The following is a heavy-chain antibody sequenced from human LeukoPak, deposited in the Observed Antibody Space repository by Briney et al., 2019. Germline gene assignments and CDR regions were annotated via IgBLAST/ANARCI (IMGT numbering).Heavy chain of an antibody. J-gene: IGHJ5*02. CDR1: GGSISSYY. CDR3: ARAPYCGGDCFYWFDP. D-gene: IGHD2-21*02. V-gene: IGHV4-59*01. Sequence: SETLSLTCAVSGGSISSYYWSWIRQPPGKGLEWIGYIYYSGSTNYNPSLKSRVTISVDTSKNQFSLKLSSVTAADTAVYYCARAPYCGGDCFYWFDPWGQGTLVTVSS. CDR2: IYYSGST.